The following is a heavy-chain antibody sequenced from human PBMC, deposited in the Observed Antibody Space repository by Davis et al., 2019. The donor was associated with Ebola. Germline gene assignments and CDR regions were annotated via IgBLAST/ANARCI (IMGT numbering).Heavy chain of an antibody. CDR1: GGSFSGYY. D-gene: IGHD6-19*01. Sequence: MPSETLSLTCAVYGGSFSGYYWSWIRQPPGKGLEWIGSIYYSGSTYYNPSLKSRVTISVDTFKNQFSLKLSSVTAADTAVYYCARGPYSSGFDYWGQGTLVTVSS. J-gene: IGHJ4*02. CDR2: IYYSGST. V-gene: IGHV4-34*01. CDR3: ARGPYSSGFDY.